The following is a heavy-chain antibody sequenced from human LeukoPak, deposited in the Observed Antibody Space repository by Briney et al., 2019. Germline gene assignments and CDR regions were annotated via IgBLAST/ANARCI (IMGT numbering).Heavy chain of an antibody. J-gene: IGHJ6*03. Sequence: GGSLRLSCAASGFTFSKYDMHWVRQPTGKGLQWVSGISSTGDTYYADSGKGRFTISRENAKNSLYLQMNNLRAEDTAVYYCARRGGSSGSYDHFYFYFMDVWGKGTTVTISS. CDR2: ISSTGDT. CDR1: GFTFSKYD. D-gene: IGHD5-12*01. CDR3: ARRGGSSGSYDHFYFYFMDV. V-gene: IGHV3-13*01.